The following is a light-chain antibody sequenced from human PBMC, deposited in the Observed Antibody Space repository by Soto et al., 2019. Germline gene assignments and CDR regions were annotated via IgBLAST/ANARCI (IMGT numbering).Light chain of an antibody. CDR3: QQYVSSPLT. Sequence: EAALTQTPGTVALSPGERATLSCRASQSVSSSSLAWYQQKPGQAPRLLLYDTSSRATGIPDRFSGSGSGTDFTLTISRLEPEDFAVYYCQQYVSSPLTFGGGTKVDNK. J-gene: IGKJ4*01. CDR2: DTS. V-gene: IGKV3-20*01. CDR1: QSVSSSS.